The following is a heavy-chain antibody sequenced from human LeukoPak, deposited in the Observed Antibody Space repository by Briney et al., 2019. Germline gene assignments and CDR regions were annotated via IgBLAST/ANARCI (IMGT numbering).Heavy chain of an antibody. Sequence: GGSLRLSCAASGFTFSSYDLSWVRQAPGKGLECVSAIRRGVGSTYYADSVKGRFTISRDNTKNTLYLQMNNLRADDTAVYYCAKKGQADDNGKPDWGQGTLVTVSS. CDR2: IRRGVGST. J-gene: IGHJ1*01. V-gene: IGHV3-23*01. CDR1: GFTFSSYD. D-gene: IGHD1-1*01. CDR3: AKKGQADDNGKPD.